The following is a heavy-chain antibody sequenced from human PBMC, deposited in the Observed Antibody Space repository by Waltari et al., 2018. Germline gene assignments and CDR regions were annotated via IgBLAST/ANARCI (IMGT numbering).Heavy chain of an antibody. V-gene: IGHV4-34*02. CDR2: INHSGIT. CDR1: GGSFSGYF. Sequence: QVQLQQWGAGLLKPSETLSLTCDVYGGSFSGYFWTWIRQPPGKGLEWIGEINHSGITNYNPSLRSRVTISVDTSKNQFSLKLGSVTAADAALYYCARGRNYTGHLPDYWGQGTLVIVSS. D-gene: IGHD1-7*01. CDR3: ARGRNYTGHLPDY. J-gene: IGHJ4*02.